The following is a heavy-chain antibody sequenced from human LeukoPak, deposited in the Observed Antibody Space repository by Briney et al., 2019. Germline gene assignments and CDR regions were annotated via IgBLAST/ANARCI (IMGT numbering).Heavy chain of an antibody. V-gene: IGHV4-30-4*01. J-gene: IGHJ4*02. D-gene: IGHD3-16*02. CDR2: IFFSGGT. CDR3: ARANYDYVWGSYRQLYYFDY. Sequence: PSETLSLTFPVSGGSIRRGDYYWGWVRQPPGKGPEVIGYIFFSGGTYYNPSLKSRVTISVDTPKNQFSLKLSSVTAADTAVYYCARANYDYVWGSYRQLYYFDYWGQGTLVTVSS. CDR1: GGSIRRGDYY.